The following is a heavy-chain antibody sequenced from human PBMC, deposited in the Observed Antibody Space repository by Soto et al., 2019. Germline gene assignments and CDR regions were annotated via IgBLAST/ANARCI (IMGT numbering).Heavy chain of an antibody. CDR1: GFTFDDYA. CDR2: ITWNSGKI. J-gene: IGHJ4*01. Sequence: GGSLRLSCTASGFTFDDYAMHWVRQGPGRGLEWVSGITWNSGKIAYADSVKGRFTIARDDDNNSLYLQMNSLRPEDTALYYCVKDSYADFHRVLSTAEYFFDYWGHVTLVTVSS. CDR3: VKDSYADFHRVLSTAEYFFDY. D-gene: IGHD2-15*01. V-gene: IGHV3-9*01.